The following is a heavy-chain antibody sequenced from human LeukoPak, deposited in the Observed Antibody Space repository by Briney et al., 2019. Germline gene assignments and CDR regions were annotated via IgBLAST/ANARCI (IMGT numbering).Heavy chain of an antibody. CDR1: GGTFSSYA. CDR3: ARTDKWELLSWFDP. V-gene: IGHV1-69*13. D-gene: IGHD1-26*01. J-gene: IGHJ5*02. Sequence: SVKVSCKASGGTFSSYAISWVRQAPGQGLEWMGGIIPIFGTANYAQKFQGRVAITADESTSTAYMELSSLRSEDTAVYYCARTDKWELLSWFDPWGQGTLVTVSS. CDR2: IIPIFGTA.